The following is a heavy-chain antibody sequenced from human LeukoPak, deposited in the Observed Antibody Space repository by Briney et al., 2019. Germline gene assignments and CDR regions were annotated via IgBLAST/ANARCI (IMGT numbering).Heavy chain of an antibody. D-gene: IGHD5-12*01. V-gene: IGHV3-30*18. CDR2: ISYDGSNK. J-gene: IGHJ5*02. CDR1: GFTFGSYG. Sequence: PGRSLSLSCAASGFTFGSYGMHWVRQAAGKGLEWVAVISYDGSNKYYADSVKGRFTISRDNSKNTLYLQMNSLRAEDTAVYYCAKDADIVATMASWGQGTLVTVSS. CDR3: AKDADIVATMAS.